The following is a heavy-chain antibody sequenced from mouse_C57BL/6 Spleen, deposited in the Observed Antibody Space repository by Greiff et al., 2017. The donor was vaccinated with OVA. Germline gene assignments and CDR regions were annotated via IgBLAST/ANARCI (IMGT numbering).Heavy chain of an antibody. CDR1: GYTFTSYW. V-gene: IGHV1-55*01. CDR3: ARGYYYGSSPYYFDD. J-gene: IGHJ2*01. CDR2: IYPGSGST. Sequence: QVQLKQPGAELVKPGASVKMSCKASGYTFTSYWITWVKQRPGQGLEWIGDIYPGSGSTNYNEKFKSKATLTVDTSSSTAYMQLSSLTSEDSAVYYCARGYYYGSSPYYFDDWGQGTTLTVSS. D-gene: IGHD1-1*01.